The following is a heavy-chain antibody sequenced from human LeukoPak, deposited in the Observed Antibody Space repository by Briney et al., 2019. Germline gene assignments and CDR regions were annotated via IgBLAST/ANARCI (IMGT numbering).Heavy chain of an antibody. CDR2: ISGSGGST. CDR1: GFTFSSYA. Sequence: GGSLRLSCAASGFTFSSYAMSWVRQAPGKGLEWVSAISGSGGSTYYADSVKGRFTISRDNSKNTLYLQMNSLRADDTAVYYCAKARGNLMTADVFWGHRTLVTVSS. CDR3: AKARGNLMTADVF. J-gene: IGHJ4*01. V-gene: IGHV3-23*01. D-gene: IGHD2-21*02.